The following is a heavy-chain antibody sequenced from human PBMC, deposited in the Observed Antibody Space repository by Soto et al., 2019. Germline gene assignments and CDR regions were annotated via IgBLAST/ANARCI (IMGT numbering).Heavy chain of an antibody. V-gene: IGHV4-59*01. CDR3: ARAKQLVRTPHYYMDV. Sequence: SETLSLTCTVSGGSISSYYWSWIRQPPGKGLEWIGYIYYSGSTNYNPSLKSRVTISVDTSKNQFSLKLSSVTAADTAVYYCARAKQLVRTPHYYMDVWGKGTTVTVSS. CDR1: GGSISSYY. J-gene: IGHJ6*03. CDR2: IYYSGST. D-gene: IGHD6-6*01.